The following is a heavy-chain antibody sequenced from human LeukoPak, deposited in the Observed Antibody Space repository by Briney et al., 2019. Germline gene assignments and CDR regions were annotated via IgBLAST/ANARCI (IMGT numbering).Heavy chain of an antibody. D-gene: IGHD3-22*01. CDR2: IYYSGST. J-gene: IGHJ4*02. CDR3: ATLGEYYDSSGYYYN. Sequence: SETLSLTCTVSGGSISSYHWSWIRQPPGKGLEWIGYIYYSGSTNYNPSLKSRVTISVDTSKNQFSLKLTSVTAADTAVYYCATLGEYYDSSGYYYNWGQGTLVTVSS. CDR1: GGSISSYH. V-gene: IGHV4-59*12.